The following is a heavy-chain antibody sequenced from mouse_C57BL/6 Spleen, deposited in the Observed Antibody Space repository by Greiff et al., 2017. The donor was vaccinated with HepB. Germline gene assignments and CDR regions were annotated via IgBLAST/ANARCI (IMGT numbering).Heavy chain of an antibody. J-gene: IGHJ2*01. Sequence: QVQLQQSGPELVKPGASVKISCKASGYAFSSSWMNWVKQRPGKGLEWIGRIYPGDGDTNYNGKFKGKATLTADKSSSTAYMQLSSLTSEDSAVYFCARERSIYYGNPYYFDYWGQGTTLTVSS. D-gene: IGHD2-1*01. CDR2: IYPGDGDT. CDR3: ARERSIYYGNPYYFDY. V-gene: IGHV1-82*01. CDR1: GYAFSSSW.